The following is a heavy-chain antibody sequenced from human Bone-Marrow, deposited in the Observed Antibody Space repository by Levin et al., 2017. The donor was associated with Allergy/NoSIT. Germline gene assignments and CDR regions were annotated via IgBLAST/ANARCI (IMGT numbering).Heavy chain of an antibody. CDR1: GFTFSRYR. Sequence: VASVKVSCAASGFTFSRYRMNWVRQAPGRGLEWVSSISRSSSTISYADSVKGRFTISRDNAKNSLYLQMNSLRDEDTAVYYCARPDCSGTSCYYFFDSWGQGTLVTVSS. CDR2: ISRSSSTI. J-gene: IGHJ4*02. CDR3: ARPDCSGTSCYYFFDS. D-gene: IGHD2-2*01. V-gene: IGHV3-48*02.